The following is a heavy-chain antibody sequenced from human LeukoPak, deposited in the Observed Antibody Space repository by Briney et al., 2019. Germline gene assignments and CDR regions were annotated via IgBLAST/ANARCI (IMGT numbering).Heavy chain of an antibody. CDR1: GGSLSGYY. D-gene: IGHD3-10*01. CDR2: INHSGRT. J-gene: IGHJ4*02. V-gene: IGHV4-34*01. CDR3: ASEGRMVRGVIGY. Sequence: PETLSVTCAVYGGSLSGYYWSWIRPPPGKGREWIGEINHSGRTNYNPSLKCRVTISVDPSKNQFSLQLSCVTAADTAVYYCASEGRMVRGVIGYWGQGTLVTVSS.